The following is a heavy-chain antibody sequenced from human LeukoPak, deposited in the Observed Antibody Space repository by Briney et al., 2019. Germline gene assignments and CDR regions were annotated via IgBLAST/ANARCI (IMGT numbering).Heavy chain of an antibody. CDR3: ARASYYYDSSGYPGYYFDY. V-gene: IGHV1-2*02. CDR2: INPNSGGT. D-gene: IGHD3-22*01. Sequence: ASVKVSCKASGYTFTDYYMHWVRQAPAQGLEWMGWINPNSGGTNYAQKFQGRVTMTRDTSISTAYMEVSRLRSDDTAVYYCARASYYYDSSGYPGYYFDYWGQGTLVTVSS. J-gene: IGHJ4*02. CDR1: GYTFTDYY.